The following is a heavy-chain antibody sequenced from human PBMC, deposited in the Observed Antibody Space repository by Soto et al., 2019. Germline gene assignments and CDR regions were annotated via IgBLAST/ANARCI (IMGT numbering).Heavy chain of an antibody. CDR3: ASELPLQDYDILTGWPDF. Sequence: GGSLRLSGAAAGFTVSSYGRHWVRQAPGKGLEWVAVIWYDGSNKYYADSVKGRFTISRDNSKNTLYLQMNSLRAEDTAVYYCASELPLQDYDILTGWPDFWGQGTLVTVSS. CDR1: GFTVSSYG. D-gene: IGHD3-9*01. CDR2: IWYDGSNK. J-gene: IGHJ4*02. V-gene: IGHV3-33*01.